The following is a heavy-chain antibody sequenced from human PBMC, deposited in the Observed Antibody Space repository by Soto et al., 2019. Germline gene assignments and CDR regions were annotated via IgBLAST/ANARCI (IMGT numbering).Heavy chain of an antibody. J-gene: IGHJ4*02. Sequence: EMQLVESGGGLVQPGGSLRLSCAASGFNFRIHWMNWVRQAPGKGLEWVANLNQDGIEKYYVDSVKGRFTISRDNAKNSLSLQMSGLRGEYTAVDYWAGGSYWGQGTLVTVSS. CDR2: LNQDGIEK. CDR1: GFNFRIHW. CDR3: AGGSY. V-gene: IGHV3-7*01.